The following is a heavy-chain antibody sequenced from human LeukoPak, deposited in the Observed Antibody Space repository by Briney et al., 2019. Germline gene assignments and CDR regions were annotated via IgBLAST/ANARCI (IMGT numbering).Heavy chain of an antibody. CDR2: IWYDGSNK. D-gene: IGHD2-2*01. CDR3: ARDTIVVVPAAIKLDGFVDYYYYGMDV. Sequence: GGSLRLSCAASGFTFSSYGMHWVRQAPGKGLEWVAVIWYDGSNKYYADSVKGRFTISRDNSKNTLYPHMNSPRAEDTAVYYCARDTIVVVPAAIKLDGFVDYYYYGMDVWGQGTTVTVSS. CDR1: GFTFSSYG. V-gene: IGHV3-33*01. J-gene: IGHJ6*02.